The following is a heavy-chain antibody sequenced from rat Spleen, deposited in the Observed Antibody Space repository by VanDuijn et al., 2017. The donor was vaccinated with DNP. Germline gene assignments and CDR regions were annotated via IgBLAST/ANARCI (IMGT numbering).Heavy chain of an antibody. CDR3: ARWGDYFDY. CDR2: ISYRGTT. Sequence: VQLQESGPGLVKPSQSLSLTCSVTGYSITSNYWGWIRQFPGNKMEYIGHISYRGTTTYNPSLKSRISITRDTSKNQFFLQLNSVTTEDTATYYCARWGDYFDYWGQGVMVTVSS. CDR1: GYSITSNY. V-gene: IGHV3-1*01. J-gene: IGHJ2*01.